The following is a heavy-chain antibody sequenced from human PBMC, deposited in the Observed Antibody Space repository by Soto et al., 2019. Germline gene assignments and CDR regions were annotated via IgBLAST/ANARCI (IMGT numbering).Heavy chain of an antibody. CDR2: MSPNGNNQ. D-gene: IGHD3-22*01. J-gene: IGHJ4*02. Sequence: GGSLLLSCASPGFPFSIYSLRLVRTAPGKGLEWVAVMSPNGNNQYYADSVKGRFTISRDTSKSTLYLQMTSLRPDDTAVYYCATGANFYYDTSRYWGQGTLVNVSA. V-gene: IGHV3-30-3*01. CDR1: GFPFSIYS. CDR3: ATGANFYYDTSRY.